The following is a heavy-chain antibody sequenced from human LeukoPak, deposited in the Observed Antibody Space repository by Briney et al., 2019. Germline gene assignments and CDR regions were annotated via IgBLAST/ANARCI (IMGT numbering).Heavy chain of an antibody. CDR3: ARGGRYYRILYYFDY. CDR2: IYYSGST. J-gene: IGHJ4*02. D-gene: IGHD1-14*01. CDR1: GGSISSYY. V-gene: IGHV4-59*01. Sequence: SETLSLTCTVSGGSISSYYWSWIRQPPGKGLDWVGYIYYSGSTNYNPSLKSRVTISVDTSKNQFSLKLSSVTAADTAVYYCARGGRYYRILYYFDYWGQGTLVTVSS.